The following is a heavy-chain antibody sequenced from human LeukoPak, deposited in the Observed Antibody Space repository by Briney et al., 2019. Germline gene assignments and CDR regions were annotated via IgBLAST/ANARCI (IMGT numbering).Heavy chain of an antibody. CDR2: IYPGDSDT. V-gene: IGHV5-51*01. D-gene: IGHD6-13*01. J-gene: IGHJ4*02. CDR3: ARSIAAAGTALGY. CDR1: GYSFTSYW. Sequence: GESLKISCKGSGYSFTSYWIGWVRQMPGKGLEWMGIIYPGDSDTRYSPSFQGQATISADKSISTAYLQWSSLKASDTAMYYCARSIAAAGTALGYWGQGTLVTVSS.